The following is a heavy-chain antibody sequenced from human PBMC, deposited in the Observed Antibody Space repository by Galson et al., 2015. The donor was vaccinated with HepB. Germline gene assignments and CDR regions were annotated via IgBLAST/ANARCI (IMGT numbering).Heavy chain of an antibody. Sequence: SLRLSCAASGFTFGDYAMSWFRKAPGKGLEWVGFIRSKAYGGTTEYAASVKGRFTISRDDSKSIAYLQMNSLKTEDTAVYYCTISSSWHLGVAVYCGQGTLVTVSS. J-gene: IGHJ4*02. CDR2: IRSKAYGGTT. D-gene: IGHD6-13*01. CDR3: TISSSWHLGVAVY. V-gene: IGHV3-49*03. CDR1: GFTFGDYA.